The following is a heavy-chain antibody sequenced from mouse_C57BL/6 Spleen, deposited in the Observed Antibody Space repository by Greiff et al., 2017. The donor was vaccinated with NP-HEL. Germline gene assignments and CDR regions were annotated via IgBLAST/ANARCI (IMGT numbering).Heavy chain of an antibody. D-gene: IGHD2-4*01. CDR3: TRGGLRRYFDV. V-gene: IGHV1-15*01. J-gene: IGHJ1*03. CDR1: GYTFTDYE. Sequence: VKLQQSGAELVRPGASVTLSCKASGYTFTDYEMHWVKQTPVHGLEWIGAIDPETGGTAYNQKFKGKAILTADKSSSTAYMELRSLTSEDSAVYYCTRGGLRRYFDVWGTGTTVTVSS. CDR2: IDPETGGT.